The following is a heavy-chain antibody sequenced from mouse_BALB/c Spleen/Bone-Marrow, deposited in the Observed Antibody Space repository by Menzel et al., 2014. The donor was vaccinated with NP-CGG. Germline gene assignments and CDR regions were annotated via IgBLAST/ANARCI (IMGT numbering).Heavy chain of an antibody. CDR1: GYTFTSYW. J-gene: IGHJ2*01. CDR2: INPSTGYT. V-gene: IGHV1-7*01. CDR3: ARDHPYYFDY. Sequence: VQLVESGAELAKPGASVKMSCKASGYTFTSYWMHWVKQRPGQGLEWIGYINPSTGYTEYNQKFKDKATLTADKSSSTAYMQLSSLTSEDSAVYYCARDHPYYFDYWGQGITLTVSS.